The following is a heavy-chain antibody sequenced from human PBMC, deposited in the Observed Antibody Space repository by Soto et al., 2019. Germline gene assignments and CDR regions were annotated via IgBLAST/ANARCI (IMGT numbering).Heavy chain of an antibody. J-gene: IGHJ6*02. D-gene: IGHD3-3*01. Sequence: PSETLSLTCAVYGVSVSSSSNYYWSWIRQPPGKGLEWIGEMSHSGGTHFNPSLKSRVTISVDTSKNQFSLKLSSVTAADTAVYYCARGYREGITIFGVETDTYYYGMDVWGQGTTVTVSS. CDR3: ARGYREGITIFGVETDTYYYGMDV. V-gene: IGHV4-34*09. CDR1: GVSVSSSSNYY. CDR2: MSHSGGT.